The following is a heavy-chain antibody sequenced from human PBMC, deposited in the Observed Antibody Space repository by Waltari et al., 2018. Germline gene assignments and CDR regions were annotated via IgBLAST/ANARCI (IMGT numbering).Heavy chain of an antibody. V-gene: IGHV3-30*02. Sequence: AASGFTFSSYGMHWLRQAPGKGLEWVAFIRYDGSNKYYADSVKGRFTISRDNSKNTLYLQMNSLRAEDTAVYYCALYCSGGSCRDNYGMDVWGQGTTVTVSS. CDR2: IRYDGSNK. J-gene: IGHJ6*02. CDR1: GFTFSSYG. CDR3: ALYCSGGSCRDNYGMDV. D-gene: IGHD2-15*01.